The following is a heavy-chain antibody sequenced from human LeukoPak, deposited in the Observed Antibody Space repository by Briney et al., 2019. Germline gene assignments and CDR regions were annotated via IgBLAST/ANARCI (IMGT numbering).Heavy chain of an antibody. CDR2: INPNSGGT. J-gene: IGHJ6*02. D-gene: IGHD3-22*01. Sequence: ASVKVSCKASGYTFTGYYMHWVRQAPGQGLEWMGWINPNSGGTNYAQKFQGRVTMTRDTSISTAYMELSRLRSDDTAVYHCARVNDSSGYTYFYYYVMDVWGQGTTVTVSS. CDR3: ARVNDSSGYTYFYYYVMDV. V-gene: IGHV1-2*02. CDR1: GYTFTGYY.